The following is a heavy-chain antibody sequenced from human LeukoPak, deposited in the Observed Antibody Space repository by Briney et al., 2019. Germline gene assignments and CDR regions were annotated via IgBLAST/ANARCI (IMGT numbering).Heavy chain of an antibody. Sequence: SETLSLTCTVSGGSISSGIYYWSWIRQPAGKGLEWIGRIYTSGSTNYNPSLKSRVTISVDTSKNQFSLKLSSVTAADTAVYYCVRVRHPTGGPWVVGQTAYFQHWGQGTLVTVSS. CDR3: VRVRHPTGGPWVVGQTAYFQH. CDR2: IYTSGST. CDR1: GGSISSGIYY. D-gene: IGHD2-15*01. J-gene: IGHJ1*01. V-gene: IGHV4-61*02.